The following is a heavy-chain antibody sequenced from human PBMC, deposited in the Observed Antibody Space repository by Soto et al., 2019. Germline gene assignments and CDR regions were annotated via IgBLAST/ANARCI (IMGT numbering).Heavy chain of an antibody. J-gene: IGHJ4*02. CDR2: ISSGSSNI. Sequence: EVQLVESGGGLVKPGGSLTLSCAASGFAFRSDNMDWVRQAPGKGLEWVASISSGSSNIYYADSVKGRFTNSRANTKNSLFLQMDSLRAEDSAVYYCASATVVAATFDFWGQGTLVTVSS. D-gene: IGHD2-15*01. CDR1: GFAFRSDN. V-gene: IGHV3-21*01. CDR3: ASATVVAATFDF.